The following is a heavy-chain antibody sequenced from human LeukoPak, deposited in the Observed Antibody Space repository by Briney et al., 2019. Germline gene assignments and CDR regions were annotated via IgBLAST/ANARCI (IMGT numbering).Heavy chain of an antibody. J-gene: IGHJ6*02. D-gene: IGHD2-2*03. CDR2: ISYDGSKK. Sequence: GRSLRLSCAASGFTFSSYGMHWVRQAPGKGLEWVAVISYDGSKKYYADSVKGRFTISRDNSKNTLYVEMNSLRAEDTAVYYCARGGYCTSANCYSPPNYFGMDVWGQGTTVTVSS. V-gene: IGHV3-30*03. CDR1: GFTFSSYG. CDR3: ARGGYCTSANCYSPPNYFGMDV.